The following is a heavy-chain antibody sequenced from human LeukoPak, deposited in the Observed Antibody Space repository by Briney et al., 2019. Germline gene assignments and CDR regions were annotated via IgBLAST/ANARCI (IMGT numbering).Heavy chain of an antibody. CDR3: ARESNHTSGSREFDY. V-gene: IGHV1-69*13. CDR1: GGTFSSYA. Sequence: SVKVSCKASGGTFSSYAISWVRQAPGQGLEWMGGIIPIFGTANYAQKFQGRVTITADESTSTAYMELSSLRSEETAVYYCARESNHTSGSREFDYWGQGTLVTVSS. CDR2: IIPIFGTA. D-gene: IGHD6-19*01. J-gene: IGHJ4*02.